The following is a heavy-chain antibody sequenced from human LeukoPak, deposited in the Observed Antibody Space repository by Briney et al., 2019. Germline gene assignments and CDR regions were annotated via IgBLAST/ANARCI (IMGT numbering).Heavy chain of an antibody. D-gene: IGHD3-22*01. Sequence: GGSLRLSCAVSTFTFRNYWMSWVCQAPGKGLEWVSAISGSGGSTYYADSVKGRFTISRDNSKNTLYLQMNSLRAEDTAVYYCARLLYYYDSSQPYWGQGTLVTVSS. V-gene: IGHV3-23*01. CDR2: ISGSGGST. J-gene: IGHJ4*02. CDR3: ARLLYYYDSSQPY. CDR1: TFTFRNYW.